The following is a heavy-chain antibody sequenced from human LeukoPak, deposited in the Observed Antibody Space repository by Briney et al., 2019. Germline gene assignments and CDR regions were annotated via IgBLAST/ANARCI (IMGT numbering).Heavy chain of an antibody. J-gene: IGHJ4*02. D-gene: IGHD4-17*01. CDR2: ISSSSSTI. V-gene: IGHV3-48*01. CDR3: ARGGADYDGGPDY. Sequence: QSGGSLRLSCAASGFTFSSYSMNWVRQAPGKGLEWVSYISSSSSTIYYADSVKGRFTISRDNAKNSLYLQMNSLRAEDTAVYYCARGGADYDGGPDYWGQGTLVTVSS. CDR1: GFTFSSYS.